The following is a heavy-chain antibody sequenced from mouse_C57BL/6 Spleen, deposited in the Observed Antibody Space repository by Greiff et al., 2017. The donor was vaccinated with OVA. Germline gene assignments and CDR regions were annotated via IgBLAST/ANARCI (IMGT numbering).Heavy chain of an antibody. CDR2: IYPGDGDT. V-gene: IGHV1-82*01. D-gene: IGHD1-1*01. CDR3: ARGDYYGSSYEGGAMDY. Sequence: QVQLQQSGPELVKPGASVKISCKASGYAFSSSWMNWVKQRPGKGLEWIGRIYPGDGDTNYNGKFKGKATLTADKSSSTAYMQLSSLTSEDSAVYFCARGDYYGSSYEGGAMDYWGQGTSVTVSS. J-gene: IGHJ4*01. CDR1: GYAFSSSW.